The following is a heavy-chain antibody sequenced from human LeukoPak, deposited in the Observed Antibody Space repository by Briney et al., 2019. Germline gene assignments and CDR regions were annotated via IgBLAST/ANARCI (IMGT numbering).Heavy chain of an antibody. J-gene: IGHJ3*02. CDR2: IIPIFGTA. CDR1: GGTFSSYA. Sequence: ASVKVSCKASGGTFSSYAISWVRQAPGQGLEWMGGIIPIFGTANYAQKFQGRVTITADESTSTAYMELSSLRPEDTAVYYCARSDTVTTSSNAFDIWGQGTMVTVSS. D-gene: IGHD4-17*01. CDR3: ARSDTVTTSSNAFDI. V-gene: IGHV1-69*13.